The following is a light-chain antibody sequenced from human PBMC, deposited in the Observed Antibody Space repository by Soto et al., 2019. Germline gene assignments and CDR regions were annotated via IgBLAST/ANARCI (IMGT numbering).Light chain of an antibody. V-gene: IGLV2-14*01. CDR2: VVT. CDR1: SCNVGLYDC. CDR3: SSYRSESSCV. Sequence: QSALTQPASVSGSPGQSITISCTGTSCNVGLYDCVSWYQQHPGEAPQLVIFVVTNRPSGVSNRFSASKSGNTASLFISGLEAEEEADYYCSSYRSESSCVFGSGTKLTVL. J-gene: IGLJ1*01.